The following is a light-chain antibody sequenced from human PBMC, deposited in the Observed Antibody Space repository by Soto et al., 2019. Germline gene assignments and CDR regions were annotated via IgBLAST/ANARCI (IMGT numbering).Light chain of an antibody. CDR1: QSVNNN. J-gene: IGKJ5*01. Sequence: EVVMTQSPATLSVSPGERATLSCRASQSVNNNYLAWYQQKPGQAPRLLIYGISARASGVPARFSGSGSGTAFTLTIDSLQSEDFAVYYCQQYTNWPITFGQGTRLEIK. CDR3: QQYTNWPIT. V-gene: IGKV3-15*01. CDR2: GIS.